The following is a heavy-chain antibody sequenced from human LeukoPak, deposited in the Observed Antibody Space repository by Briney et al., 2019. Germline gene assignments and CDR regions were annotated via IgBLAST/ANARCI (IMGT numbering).Heavy chain of an antibody. CDR3: AREANYYDSSGYPYDAFDI. CDR1: GYTFTRYD. V-gene: IGHV1-8*03. J-gene: IGHJ3*02. Sequence: ASVKVSCKASGYTFTRYDINWVRQATGQGLEWMGWMNPNSGKTGYAQKFQGRVTITRNTSISTAYMELSSLRSEDTAVYYCAREANYYDSSGYPYDAFDIWGQGTMVTVSS. D-gene: IGHD3-22*01. CDR2: MNPNSGKT.